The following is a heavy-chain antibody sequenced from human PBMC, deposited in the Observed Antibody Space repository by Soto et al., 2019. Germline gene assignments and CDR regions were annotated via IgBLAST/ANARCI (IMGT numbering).Heavy chain of an antibody. CDR1: GFTFGDYA. V-gene: IGHV3-49*03. Sequence: GGSLRLSCTASGFTFGDYAMSWFRQAPGKGLEWVGFIRSKAYGGTTEYAASVKGRFTISRDDSKSIAYLQMNSLKTEDTAVYYCTRLIAVAGQIPNYFDYWGQGTLVTVSS. J-gene: IGHJ4*02. D-gene: IGHD6-19*01. CDR3: TRLIAVAGQIPNYFDY. CDR2: IRSKAYGGTT.